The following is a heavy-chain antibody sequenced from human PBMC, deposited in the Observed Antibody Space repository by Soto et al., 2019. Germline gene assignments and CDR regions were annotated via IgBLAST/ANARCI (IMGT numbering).Heavy chain of an antibody. Sequence: GGSLRLSCAAAGFTFGSYSMSWVRQAPGKGLEWVSAISGSGGSTYYADSVKGRFTISRDNSKNTLYLQMNSLRAEDTAVYYCAKGPYIAAADYFDYWGQGTLVTVSS. J-gene: IGHJ4*02. CDR1: GFTFGSYS. V-gene: IGHV3-23*01. D-gene: IGHD6-13*01. CDR2: ISGSGGST. CDR3: AKGPYIAAADYFDY.